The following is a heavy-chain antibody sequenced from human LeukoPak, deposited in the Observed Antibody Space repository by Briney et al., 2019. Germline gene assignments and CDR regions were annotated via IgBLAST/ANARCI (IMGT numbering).Heavy chain of an antibody. V-gene: IGHV3-21*04. CDR3: AKDARHDYSNYYFDY. J-gene: IGHJ4*02. CDR2: ISSSSNYI. CDR1: GFTFSSYT. D-gene: IGHD4-11*01. Sequence: GGSLRLSCAASGFTFSSYTMNWVRQAPGKGLEWVSSISSSSNYIYYSDSVKGRFTISRDDAKNSLFLQMNSLRAEDTAVYYCAKDARHDYSNYYFDYWGQGTLVTVSS.